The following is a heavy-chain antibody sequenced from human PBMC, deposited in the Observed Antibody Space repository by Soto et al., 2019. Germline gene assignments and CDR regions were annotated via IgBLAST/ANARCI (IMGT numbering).Heavy chain of an antibody. CDR1: GGSISSGDYY. J-gene: IGHJ5*02. CDR3: ARERPDGARLDP. D-gene: IGHD6-6*01. Sequence: QVQLQESGPGLVKPSQTLSLTCTVSGGSISSGDYYWSWIRQPPGKGLEWIGYIYYSGSTYYNPSLKSRVTTSVDTSKNQFSRKLSSVTAADTAVYYCARERPDGARLDPWGQGTLVTVSS. V-gene: IGHV4-30-4*01. CDR2: IYYSGST.